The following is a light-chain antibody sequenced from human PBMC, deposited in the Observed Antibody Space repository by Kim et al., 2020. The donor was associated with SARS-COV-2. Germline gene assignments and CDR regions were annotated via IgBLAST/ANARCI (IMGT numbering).Light chain of an antibody. CDR2: EVS. J-gene: IGLJ2*01. V-gene: IGLV2-8*01. CDR1: SGDVGGYNY. Sequence: GQSVTISCTGTSGDVGGYNYVSWYQQHPGKAPKLMIYEVSKRPSGVPDRCSGSKSGNTASLTVSGLQAEDEADYYCSSYAGSNNLVFGGGTQLTVL. CDR3: SSYAGSNNLV.